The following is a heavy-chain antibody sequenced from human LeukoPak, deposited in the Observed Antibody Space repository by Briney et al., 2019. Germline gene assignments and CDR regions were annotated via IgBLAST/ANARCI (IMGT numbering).Heavy chain of an antibody. V-gene: IGHV4-59*08. D-gene: IGHD4-23*01. J-gene: IGHJ3*02. CDR1: GGSISSYY. Sequence: SETLSLTCTVSGGSISSYYWSWIRQPPGKGLEWIGYIYYSGSTNYNPSLKSRVTISVDTSKNQFSLKLSSVTAADTAVYYCASLGGNSGSAFDIWGQGTMVTVSS. CDR3: ASLGGNSGSAFDI. CDR2: IYYSGST.